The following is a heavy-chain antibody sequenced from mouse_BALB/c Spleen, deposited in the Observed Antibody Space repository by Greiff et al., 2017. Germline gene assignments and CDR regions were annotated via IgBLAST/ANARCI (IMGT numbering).Heavy chain of an antibody. CDR3: ARSDGYYDYYAMDY. Sequence: QVQLQQPGAELVMPGASVKMSCKASGYTFTDYWMHWVKQRPGQGLEWIGAIDTSDSYTSYNQKFKGKATLTVDESSSTAYMQLSSLTSEDSAVYYCARSDGYYDYYAMDYWGQGTSVTVSS. CDR2: IDTSDSYT. CDR1: GYTFTDYW. D-gene: IGHD2-3*01. V-gene: IGHV1-69*01. J-gene: IGHJ4*01.